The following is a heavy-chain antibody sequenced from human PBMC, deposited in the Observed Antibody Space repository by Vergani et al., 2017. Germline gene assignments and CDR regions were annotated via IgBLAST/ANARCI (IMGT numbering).Heavy chain of an antibody. V-gene: IGHV3-30*02. Sequence: VQLVESGGGLVKPGGSLRLSCAASGFTFSSYGMHWVRQAPGKGLEWVAFIRYDGSNKYYADSVKGRFTISRDNSKNTLYLQMNSLRAEDTAVYYCARAGRPIAARLYFDYWGQGTLVTVSS. CDR2: IRYDGSNK. D-gene: IGHD6-6*01. J-gene: IGHJ4*02. CDR1: GFTFSSYG. CDR3: ARAGRPIAARLYFDY.